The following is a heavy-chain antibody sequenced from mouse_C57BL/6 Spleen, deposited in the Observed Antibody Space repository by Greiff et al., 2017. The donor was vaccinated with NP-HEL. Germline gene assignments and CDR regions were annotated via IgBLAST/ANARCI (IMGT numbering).Heavy chain of an antibody. D-gene: IGHD1-1*01. CDR1: GYTFTDYN. V-gene: IGHV1-18*01. CDR2: INPNNGGT. J-gene: IGHJ3*01. CDR3: ARRYFTPFAY. Sequence: EVQRVESGPELVKPGASVKIPCKASGYTFTDYNMDWVKQSHGKSLEWIGDINPNNGGTIYNQKFKGKATLTVDKSSSTAYMELRSLTSEDTAVYYCARRYFTPFAYWGQGTLVTVSA.